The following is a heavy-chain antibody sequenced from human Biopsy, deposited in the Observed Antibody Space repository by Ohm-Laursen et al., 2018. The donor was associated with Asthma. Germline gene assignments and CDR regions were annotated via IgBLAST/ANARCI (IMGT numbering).Heavy chain of an antibody. CDR3: ARFKRGYSYGYAGVFDY. CDR1: GFIFSSYS. D-gene: IGHD5-18*01. V-gene: IGHV3-48*02. J-gene: IGHJ4*02. CDR2: ISSSSSTI. Sequence: SLRLSCTAPGFIFSSYSMNWVRQAPGKGLEWVSYISSSSSTIYYADSVKGRFTIFRDNAKNSLYLQMNSLRDEDTAVYYCARFKRGYSYGYAGVFDYWGQGTLVTVSS.